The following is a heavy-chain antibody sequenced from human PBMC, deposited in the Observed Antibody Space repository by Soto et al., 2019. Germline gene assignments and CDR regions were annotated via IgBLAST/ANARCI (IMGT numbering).Heavy chain of an antibody. CDR2: INAGNGNT. D-gene: IGHD2-21*01. J-gene: IGHJ2*01. CDR3: AGVPGYSIGDL. V-gene: IGHV1-3*01. CDR1: GYTFTSYA. Sequence: QVQLVQSGAEVKKPGASVEVSCKASGYTFTSYAMHWVRQAPGQRLEWMGWINAGNGNTKYSQKFQGRVTITRDTSASTAYMGLSSLRSEDTGVYYWAGVPGYSIGDLRGRGTLVPVSS.